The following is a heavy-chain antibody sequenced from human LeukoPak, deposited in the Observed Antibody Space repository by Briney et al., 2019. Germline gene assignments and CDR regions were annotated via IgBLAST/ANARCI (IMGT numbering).Heavy chain of an antibody. Sequence: ASVKVSCKVSGYTLTELSMHWVRQAPGKGLEWMGGFDPEDGETIYAQKFQGRVTMTEDTSTDTAYMELSSLRSEDTAVYYCATGEGYLRGWAYWGQGTLVTVPS. CDR1: GYTLTELS. D-gene: IGHD5-24*01. CDR2: FDPEDGET. V-gene: IGHV1-24*01. CDR3: ATGEGYLRGWAY. J-gene: IGHJ4*02.